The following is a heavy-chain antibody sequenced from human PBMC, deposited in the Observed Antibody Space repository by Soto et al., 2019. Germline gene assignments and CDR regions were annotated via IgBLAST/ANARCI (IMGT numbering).Heavy chain of an antibody. J-gene: IGHJ4*02. CDR1: GFTFSRYG. CDR3: ARDRAGGVATTWGIDY. CDR2: TWFDESNQ. Sequence: QVQLVESGGSVVQPGRSLRLSCAASGFTFSRYGMHWVRQAPGKGLEWVALTWFDESNQLYADSVKGRFTISRDTSKNTLYLLMNSLRAEDTAVYYCARDRAGGVATTWGIDYWGQGTLVTVSS. D-gene: IGHD3-16*01. V-gene: IGHV3-33*01.